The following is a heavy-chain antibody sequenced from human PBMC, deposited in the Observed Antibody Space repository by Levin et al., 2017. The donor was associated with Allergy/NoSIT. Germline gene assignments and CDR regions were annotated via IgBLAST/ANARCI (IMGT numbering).Heavy chain of an antibody. Sequence: GESLKISCAASGFTFSSYAMSWVRQAPGKGLEWVSAISGSGGSTYYADSVKGRFTISRDNSKNTLYLQMNSLRAEDTAVYYCAKGAMNIVATMDLDYWGQGTLVTVSS. CDR3: AKGAMNIVATMDLDY. J-gene: IGHJ4*02. V-gene: IGHV3-23*01. CDR2: ISGSGGST. CDR1: GFTFSSYA. D-gene: IGHD5-12*01.